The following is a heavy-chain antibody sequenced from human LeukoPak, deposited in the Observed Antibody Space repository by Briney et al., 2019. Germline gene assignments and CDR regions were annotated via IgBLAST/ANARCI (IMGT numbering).Heavy chain of an antibody. CDR1: GGSISSSSYY. Sequence: PSETLSLTCTVSGGSISSSSYYWDWICQPPGKGLEWIGTIYYSGTTYYNPSLKSRVTISVDTSRNQFSLKLSSVTATDTAVYYCARMIGDDAFDIWGQGTMVTVSS. CDR3: ARMIGDDAFDI. J-gene: IGHJ3*02. D-gene: IGHD3-22*01. V-gene: IGHV4-39*01. CDR2: IYYSGTT.